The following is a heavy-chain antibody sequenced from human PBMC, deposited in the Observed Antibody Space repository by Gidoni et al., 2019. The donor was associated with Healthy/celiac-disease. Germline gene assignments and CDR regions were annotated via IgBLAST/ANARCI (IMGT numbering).Heavy chain of an antibody. J-gene: IGHJ6*02. D-gene: IGHD6-13*01. CDR2: ISSSGSTI. CDR3: ANLAAEEYNSMDV. CDR1: VFTFSDYY. V-gene: IGHV3-11*01. Sequence: QVQLVVSGGGFVKPGGSLRLSCAASVFTFSDYYMSWIRQAPGKGLEGVSYISSSGSTIYYADSVKGRFTISRDNAKNSLYLQMNSLRAEDTAVYYCANLAAEEYNSMDVWGQGTTVTVSS.